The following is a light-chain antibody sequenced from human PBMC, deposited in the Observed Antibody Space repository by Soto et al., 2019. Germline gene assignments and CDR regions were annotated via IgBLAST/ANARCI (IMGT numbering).Light chain of an antibody. Sequence: QSALTQPASVSGSPGQSITISCTGTSSDVGGYNYVSWYQHHPGKAPKLMIYEVSNRPSGVSNRFSGSKSGNTASLTISGLQAEDEADYYCNSYTSSRTRVFGGGTKVTVL. CDR3: NSYTSSRTRV. J-gene: IGLJ3*02. CDR1: SSDVGGYNY. V-gene: IGLV2-14*01. CDR2: EVS.